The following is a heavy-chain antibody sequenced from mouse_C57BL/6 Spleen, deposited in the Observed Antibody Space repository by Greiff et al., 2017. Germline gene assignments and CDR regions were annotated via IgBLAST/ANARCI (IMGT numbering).Heavy chain of an antibody. CDR2: INYDGSST. CDR3: ARGDDYDENFDV. CDR1: GFTFSDYY. V-gene: IGHV5-16*01. J-gene: IGHJ1*03. Sequence: EVKLVESEGGLVQPGSSMKLSCTASGFTFSDYYMAWVRQVPEKGLEWVANINYDGSSTYYLDSLKSRFIISRDNAKNILYLQMSSLKSEDTATYYCARGDDYDENFDVWGTGTTVTVSS. D-gene: IGHD2-4*01.